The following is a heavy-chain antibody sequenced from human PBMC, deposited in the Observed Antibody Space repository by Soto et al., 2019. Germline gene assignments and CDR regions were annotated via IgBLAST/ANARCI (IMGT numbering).Heavy chain of an antibody. CDR2: IIPIVGIV. Sequence: QVQLVQSGAEVKKPGSSVKVSCKASGGTFSSYTISWVRQAPGQGLEWMGRIIPIVGIVNYAQKFQGRVTITAGKSTSTAYMELSSLRSEDTAVYYCAREGGVVVTAIPYFDHWGQGTLVTVSS. V-gene: IGHV1-69*08. D-gene: IGHD2-21*02. J-gene: IGHJ4*02. CDR3: AREGGVVVTAIPYFDH. CDR1: GGTFSSYT.